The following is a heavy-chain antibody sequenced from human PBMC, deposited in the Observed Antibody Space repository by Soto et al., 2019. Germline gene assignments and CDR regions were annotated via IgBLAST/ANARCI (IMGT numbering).Heavy chain of an antibody. Sequence: QVQLVESGGGVVQPGRSLRLSCAASGFTFSSYGMHWVRQAPGKGLEWVAVIWDDGSNKYYADSVKGRFTISRDNSKNTLYLQMNSLRAEDTAVYYCARDRPALDRWGQGALVTVSS. D-gene: IGHD2-2*01. CDR3: ARDRPALDR. CDR1: GFTFSSYG. V-gene: IGHV3-33*01. CDR2: IWDDGSNK. J-gene: IGHJ5*02.